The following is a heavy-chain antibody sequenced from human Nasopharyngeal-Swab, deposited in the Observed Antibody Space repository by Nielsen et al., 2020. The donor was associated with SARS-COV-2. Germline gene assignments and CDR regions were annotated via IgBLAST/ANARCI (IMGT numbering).Heavy chain of an antibody. CDR2: ISGSGGST. Sequence: GESLKISCAASGFTFSSYAMSWVRQAPGKGLEWVSAISGSGGSTYYADSVEGRFTISRDNSKNTLYLQMNSLRAEDTAVYYCARGGYSYGLYYYYYYMDVWGKGTTVTVSS. CDR3: ARGGYSYGLYYYYYYMDV. CDR1: GFTFSSYA. J-gene: IGHJ6*03. D-gene: IGHD5-18*01. V-gene: IGHV3-23*01.